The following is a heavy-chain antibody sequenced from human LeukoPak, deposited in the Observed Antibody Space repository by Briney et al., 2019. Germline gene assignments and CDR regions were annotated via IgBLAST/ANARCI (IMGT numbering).Heavy chain of an antibody. V-gene: IGHV4-39*01. CDR2: IYYSGST. CDR3: ARQLGGTSGWYRRGAFDI. Sequence: SATLSLTCTVSGGSISSSSYYWGWIRQPPGKGLEWIGSIYYSGSTYYNPSLKSRVTISVDTSKNQFSLKLSSVTAADTAVYYCARQLGGTSGWYRRGAFDIWGQGTMVTVSS. J-gene: IGHJ3*02. CDR1: GGSISSSSYY. D-gene: IGHD6-19*01.